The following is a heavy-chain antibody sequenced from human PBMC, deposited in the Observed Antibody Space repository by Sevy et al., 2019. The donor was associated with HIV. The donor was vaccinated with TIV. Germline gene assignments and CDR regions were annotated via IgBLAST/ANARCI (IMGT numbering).Heavy chain of an antibody. D-gene: IGHD6-19*01. CDR1: GFTFSNYD. V-gene: IGHV3-13*01. CDR3: ARAVAGTHWLDP. CDR2: IDTAGNA. Sequence: GGSLRLSCAASGFTFSNYDMHWVRQVTGKGLEWVSGIDTAGNAYYPDSVKGRFTMSRENAKNSLYLQMNSLRVGETAVYYCARAVAGTHWLDPWGQGTLVTVSS. J-gene: IGHJ5*02.